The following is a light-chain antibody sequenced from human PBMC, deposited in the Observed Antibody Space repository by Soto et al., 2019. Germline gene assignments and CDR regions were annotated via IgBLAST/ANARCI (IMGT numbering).Light chain of an antibody. CDR2: GAY. Sequence: IQLTQSPSSLSASVGDRVTITCRASQGISSFLAWYQQKPGKAPKLLIYGAYTLQSGVRSRFSGSGSGTDFPLTIGSLQTEDFATYYCQQRNSFPIPFGPGTKVDIK. V-gene: IGKV1-9*01. J-gene: IGKJ3*01. CDR3: QQRNSFPIP. CDR1: QGISSF.